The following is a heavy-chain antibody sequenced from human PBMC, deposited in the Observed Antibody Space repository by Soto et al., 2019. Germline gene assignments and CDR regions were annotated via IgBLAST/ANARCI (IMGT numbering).Heavy chain of an antibody. CDR3: ARSLSTIAARPDS. Sequence: GASVKVSCKTSGYAFTAYFMHWVRQAPGQGLEWMGWINPNTGGTYYAQKFQGRVTMTRDTSISTAFLDLRRLRSDDTAVYFCARSLSTIAARPDSWGQGTLVTVS. D-gene: IGHD6-6*01. J-gene: IGHJ4*02. CDR2: INPNTGGT. V-gene: IGHV1-2*02. CDR1: GYAFTAYF.